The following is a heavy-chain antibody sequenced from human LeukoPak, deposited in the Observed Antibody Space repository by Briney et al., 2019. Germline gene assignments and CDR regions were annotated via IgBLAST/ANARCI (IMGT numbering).Heavy chain of an antibody. Sequence: PSETLSLTCAVSGYPIGGGHYWGWIRQPPGKGLEWIGSIFHSGATYYNPSLKTRVTMSVDKSKNQFSLSLASVTAADTAIYYCARDQPAARRWFDPWGQGTLVTVSS. CDR3: ARDQPAARRWFDP. V-gene: IGHV4-38-2*02. J-gene: IGHJ5*02. CDR1: GYPIGGGHY. CDR2: IFHSGAT. D-gene: IGHD2-2*01.